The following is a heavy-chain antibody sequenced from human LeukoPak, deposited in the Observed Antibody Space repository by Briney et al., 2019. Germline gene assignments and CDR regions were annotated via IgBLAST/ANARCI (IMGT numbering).Heavy chain of an antibody. J-gene: IGHJ6*02. Sequence: PSETLSPTCAVYGGSFSGYYWSWIRQPPGKGLEWIGEINHSGSTNYNPSPKSRVTISVDTSKNQFSLKLSSVTAADTAVYYCARGIGYCSSTSCSPGLSQYYYYYGMDVWGQGTTVTVSS. CDR1: GGSFSGYY. CDR3: ARGIGYCSSTSCSPGLSQYYYYYGMDV. D-gene: IGHD2-2*01. CDR2: INHSGST. V-gene: IGHV4-34*01.